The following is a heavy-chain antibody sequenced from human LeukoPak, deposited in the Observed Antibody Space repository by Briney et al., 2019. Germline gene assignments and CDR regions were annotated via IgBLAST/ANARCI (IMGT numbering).Heavy chain of an antibody. CDR1: GFTFSSCG. D-gene: IGHD2-2*01. CDR2: IRYDATHK. J-gene: IGHJ1*01. Sequence: GGSLRLSCAASGFTFSSCGMHWVRQAPGKGLEWVAFIRYDATHKDYGDSVKGRFTISRDNSKNTVYLQMDSLRPDDAAVYYCAKDQPAPGMAWGQGTLVTVSS. V-gene: IGHV3-30*02. CDR3: AKDQPAPGMA.